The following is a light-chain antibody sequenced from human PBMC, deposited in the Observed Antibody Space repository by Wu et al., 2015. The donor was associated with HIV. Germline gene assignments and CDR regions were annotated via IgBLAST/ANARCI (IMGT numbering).Light chain of an antibody. V-gene: IGKV1-NL1*01. CDR2: AAS. Sequence: DIQMTQSPSSLSASVGDEVTITCRASQDITNSLAWYQHKPGKAPKLLLYAASRLESGVPSRFSGSGSGTDYTLTISNLQPEDFAVYFCQQYRTFGPGTKVDIK. J-gene: IGKJ3*01. CDR1: QDITNS. CDR3: QQYRT.